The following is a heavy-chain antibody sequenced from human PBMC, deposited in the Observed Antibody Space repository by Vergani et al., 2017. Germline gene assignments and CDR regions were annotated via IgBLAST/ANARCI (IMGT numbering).Heavy chain of an antibody. V-gene: IGHV1-18*01. CDR2: ISAYNGNT. Sequence: QVQLVQSGAEVKKPGASVKVSCKASGYTFTSYGISWVRQAPGQGREWMGWISAYNGNTNYAQKLQGRVTMTTDTSTSTAYMELRSLRSADTAVYYCARDRFGTASSSGGSYYYYGMDVWGQGTTVTVSS. D-gene: IGHD6-13*01. CDR3: ARDRFGTASSSGGSYYYYGMDV. CDR1: GYTFTSYG. J-gene: IGHJ6*02.